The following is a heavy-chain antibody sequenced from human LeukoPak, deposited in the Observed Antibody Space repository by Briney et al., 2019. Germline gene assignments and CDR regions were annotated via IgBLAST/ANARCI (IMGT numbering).Heavy chain of an antibody. V-gene: IGHV4-59*01. CDR2: IYYSGST. Sequence: SETLSLTCTVSGGSISSYYWSWIRQPPGKGLEWIGYIYYSGSTNYNPSLKSRVTISVDTSKNQFSLKLSSVTAADTAVYYCAREGRAAAQGSLDYWGQGTLVTVSS. D-gene: IGHD6-13*01. CDR1: GGSISSYY. CDR3: AREGRAAAQGSLDY. J-gene: IGHJ4*02.